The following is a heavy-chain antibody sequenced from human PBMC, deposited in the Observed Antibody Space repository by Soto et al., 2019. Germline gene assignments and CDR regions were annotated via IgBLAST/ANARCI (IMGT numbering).Heavy chain of an antibody. D-gene: IGHD3-22*01. CDR3: ARLGGYYQAFDS. CDR2: IYYTGTT. Sequence: QVQLQESGPGLVKPSETLSLTCTVSGCSIRDYYWGWIRQSPGKGLEWIGYIYYTGTTKYNPSLKSRVTISVDSSKNQFSLKLDSVTAADTAVYYCARLGGYYQAFDSWGQGTLVTVSS. J-gene: IGHJ4*02. CDR1: GCSIRDYY. V-gene: IGHV4-59*08.